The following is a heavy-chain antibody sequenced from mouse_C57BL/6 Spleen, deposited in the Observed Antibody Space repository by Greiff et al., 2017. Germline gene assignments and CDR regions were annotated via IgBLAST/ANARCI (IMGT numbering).Heavy chain of an antibody. D-gene: IGHD2-4*01. J-gene: IGHJ2*01. V-gene: IGHV1-26*01. CDR1: GYTFTDYY. Sequence: EVQLQQSGPELVKPGASVKISCKASGYTFTDYYMNWVKQSHGKSLEWIGDINPNNGGTSYNQKFKGKATLTVDKSSSTAYMELRSLTSEDSTVYYCARLDDYDGGEGYWGQGTTLTVSS. CDR3: ARLDDYDGGEGY. CDR2: INPNNGGT.